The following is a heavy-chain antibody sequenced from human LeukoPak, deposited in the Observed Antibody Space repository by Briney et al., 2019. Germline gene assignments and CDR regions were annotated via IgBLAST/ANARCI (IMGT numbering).Heavy chain of an antibody. V-gene: IGHV3-64*02. Sequence: GGSLRLSCAASGFTFSTYDMSWVRQAPGKGLEWVSSISSTGGATHYADSVKGRFTISRDNSKNTLYLQMGSLRAEDMAVYYCARQYSGSYRYYFDYWGQGTLVTVSS. CDR1: GFTFSTYD. D-gene: IGHD1-26*01. CDR2: ISSTGGAT. J-gene: IGHJ4*02. CDR3: ARQYSGSYRYYFDY.